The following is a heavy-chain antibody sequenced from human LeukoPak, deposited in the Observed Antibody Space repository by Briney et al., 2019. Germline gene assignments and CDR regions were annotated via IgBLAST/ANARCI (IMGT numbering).Heavy chain of an antibody. CDR2: IYTSGST. J-gene: IGHJ4*02. Sequence: MTSETLSLTCTVSGGSISSGSYYWSWIRQPAGKGLEWIGRIYTSGSTNYHPYLKSRVTISVDTSKNQYSLKLSSVTAADTAVYYCASGYYYDSSGYLDWGQGTLVTVSS. D-gene: IGHD3-22*01. CDR3: ASGYYYDSSGYLD. CDR1: GGSISSGSYY. V-gene: IGHV4-61*02.